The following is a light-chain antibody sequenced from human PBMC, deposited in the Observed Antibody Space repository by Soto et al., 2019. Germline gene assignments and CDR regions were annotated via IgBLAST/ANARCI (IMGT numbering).Light chain of an antibody. CDR2: LGS. CDR1: QMLLHSNGYNY. Sequence: DIVMTQSPLSLPGTPVGPSSISCMSSQMLLHSNGYNYLDWYLQKPGQSPQLLIYLGSNRASGVPDRFSGSGSGTDFTLKISRVEAEDVGVYYCMQALQTPRAFGQGTRLEIK. J-gene: IGKJ5*01. CDR3: MQALQTPRA. V-gene: IGKV2-28*01.